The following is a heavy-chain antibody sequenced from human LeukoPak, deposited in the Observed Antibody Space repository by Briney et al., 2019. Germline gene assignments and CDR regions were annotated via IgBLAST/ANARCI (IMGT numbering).Heavy chain of an antibody. CDR3: ARSSLPFDH. Sequence: PSETLSLTCTVSGGSIISYYWGWIRQPPGKGLEWIGYIYYSGSTNYNPSLKSRVTISVDTSKNQFSLKLRSVTAADTAIHYCARSSLPFDHWGQGTLVTVSS. V-gene: IGHV4-59*01. CDR1: GGSIISYY. CDR2: IYYSGST. J-gene: IGHJ4*02. D-gene: IGHD3-10*01.